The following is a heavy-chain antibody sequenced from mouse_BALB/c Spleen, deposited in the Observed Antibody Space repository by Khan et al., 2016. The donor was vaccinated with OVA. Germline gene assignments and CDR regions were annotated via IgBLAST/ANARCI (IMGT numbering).Heavy chain of an antibody. V-gene: IGHV2-9*02. CDR2: IWAGGST. Sequence: QVQLKESGPGLVAPSQSLSITCTVSGFSLTSYGVHWVRQPPGKGLEWLGVIWAGGSTNYNSAPMSRLSISKDNSKSPVFLEMNSLQTDYTAMYYWARLEDIWGQGTTLTVSS. CDR3: ARLEDI. CDR1: GFSLTSYG. D-gene: IGHD1-3*01. J-gene: IGHJ2*01.